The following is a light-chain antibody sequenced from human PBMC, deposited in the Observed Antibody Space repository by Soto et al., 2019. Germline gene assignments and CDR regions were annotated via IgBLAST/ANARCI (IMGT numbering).Light chain of an antibody. J-gene: IGKJ3*01. CDR1: QSVSNNY. CDR2: GAS. Sequence: EIVLTQSPGTLSLSPGERATLSCRASQSVSNNYLAWYQQKPGQAPRLLIYGASSRATGLPDRFSGSGSGTDFTLTISRLDPEDFAVYYCQQYGTSPLTFGPGTKVDIK. V-gene: IGKV3-20*01. CDR3: QQYGTSPLT.